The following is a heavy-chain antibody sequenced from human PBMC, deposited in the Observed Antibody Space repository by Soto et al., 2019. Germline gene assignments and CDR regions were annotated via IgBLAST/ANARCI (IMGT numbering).Heavy chain of an antibody. J-gene: IGHJ5*02. CDR1: GLSFTNYW. Sequence: GYSLKISCKASGLSFTNYWISWVRQMPGKDLEWMGRIDPTDYHTDYSPSFQGHVTISADNSISTVYLQWSSLKASDPAMYFWAREATNVIAWHDPWGQGTLVTVSS. V-gene: IGHV5-10-1*01. CDR2: IDPTDYHT. D-gene: IGHD5-12*01. CDR3: AREATNVIAWHDP.